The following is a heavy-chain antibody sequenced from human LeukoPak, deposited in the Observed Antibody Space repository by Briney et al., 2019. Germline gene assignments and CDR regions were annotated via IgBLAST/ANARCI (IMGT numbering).Heavy chain of an antibody. CDR2: ICYSGST. CDR3: ARHDIAAAGDDSFDI. CDR1: GGSISSYY. D-gene: IGHD6-13*01. V-gene: IGHV4-59*08. J-gene: IGHJ3*02. Sequence: SETLSLTCTVSGGSISSYYWSWIRQPPGKGLEWIGYICYSGSTNYNPSLKSRVTISVDTSKNQFSLKLSSVTAADTAVYYCARHDIAAAGDDSFDIWGQGTMVTVSS.